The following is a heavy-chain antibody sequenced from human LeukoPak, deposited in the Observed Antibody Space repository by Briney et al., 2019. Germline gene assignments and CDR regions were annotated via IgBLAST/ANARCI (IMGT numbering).Heavy chain of an antibody. J-gene: IGHJ4*02. CDR1: GYTFTIYG. Sequence: ASVKVSCKASGYTFTIYGISWVRQAPGQGLEWMGWISAYNGNTNYAQKLQGRVTMTTDTSTSTAYMELRSLRSDDTAVYYCVLRFLEWLSYMKELDYWGQGTLVTVSS. CDR3: VLRFLEWLSYMKELDY. V-gene: IGHV1-18*01. CDR2: ISAYNGNT. D-gene: IGHD3-3*01.